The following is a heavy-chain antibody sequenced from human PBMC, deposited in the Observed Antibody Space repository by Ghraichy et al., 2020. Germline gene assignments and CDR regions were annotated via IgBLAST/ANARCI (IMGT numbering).Heavy chain of an antibody. Sequence: GGSLRLSCAASGFTVSSNYMSWVRQAPGKGLEWVSVIYSGGSTYYADSVKGRFTISRDNSKNTLYLQMNSLRAEDTAVYYCARGSITIFGVVDYWGQGTLVTVSS. CDR1: GFTVSSNY. V-gene: IGHV3-53*01. CDR3: ARGSITIFGVVDY. J-gene: IGHJ4*02. CDR2: IYSGGST. D-gene: IGHD3-3*01.